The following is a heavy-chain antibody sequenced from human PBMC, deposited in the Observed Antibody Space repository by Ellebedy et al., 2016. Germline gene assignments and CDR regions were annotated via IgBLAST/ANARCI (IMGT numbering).Heavy chain of an antibody. CDR3: AKDGPGQAAPTGFFDY. D-gene: IGHD6-25*01. CDR1: GFTFSSYS. CDR2: ISSSSSYI. V-gene: IGHV3-21*01. Sequence: GGSLRLSXAASGFTFSSYSMNWVRQAPGKGLEWVSSISSSSSYIYYADSVKGRFTISRDNSKNTLYLQMNSLRAEDTAVYYCAKDGPGQAAPTGFFDYWGQGTLVTVSS. J-gene: IGHJ4*02.